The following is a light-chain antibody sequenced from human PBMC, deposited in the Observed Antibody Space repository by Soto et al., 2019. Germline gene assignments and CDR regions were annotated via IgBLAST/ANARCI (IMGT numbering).Light chain of an antibody. J-gene: IGKJ2*01. CDR3: QQYNNWPPYT. V-gene: IGKV3-15*01. CDR1: QSVTSK. Sequence: EIVMTQSPATLSVSPGERATLSCGASQSVTSKLAWYQQRPGQAPRLLIYGASTRATGIPARFSGSGSGTEFTLTISSLQSEDFAVYYCQQYNNWPPYTFGQGTKLEIK. CDR2: GAS.